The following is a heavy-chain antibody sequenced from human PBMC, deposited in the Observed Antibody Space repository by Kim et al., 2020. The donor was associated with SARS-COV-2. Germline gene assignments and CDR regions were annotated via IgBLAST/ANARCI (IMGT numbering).Heavy chain of an antibody. J-gene: IGHJ4*02. CDR2: ISGSGGST. V-gene: IGHV3-23*01. CDR3: AKDYPMALSNYYGSGSQFDY. D-gene: IGHD3-10*01. Sequence: GGSLRLSCAASGFTFSSYAMSWVRQAPGKGLEWVSAISGSGGSTYYADSVKGRFTISRDNSKNTLYLQMNSLRAEDTAVYYCAKDYPMALSNYYGSGSQFDYWGQGTLVTVSS. CDR1: GFTFSSYA.